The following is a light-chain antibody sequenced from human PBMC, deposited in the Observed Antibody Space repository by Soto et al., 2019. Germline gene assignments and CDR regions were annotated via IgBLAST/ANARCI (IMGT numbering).Light chain of an antibody. CDR2: LGS. V-gene: IGKV2-28*01. CDR1: ESLLHVSGYNY. J-gene: IGKJ3*01. CDR3: MQGLHSLQYT. Sequence: DIVMTQSPLSLPVTPGEPASISCRSSESLLHVSGYNYLEWYLQKPGQSPQLLIYLGSYRASGVPDRFSGSGSGTDFTLEISRVEAEDVGIYYCMQGLHSLQYTFGPGTRVDIK.